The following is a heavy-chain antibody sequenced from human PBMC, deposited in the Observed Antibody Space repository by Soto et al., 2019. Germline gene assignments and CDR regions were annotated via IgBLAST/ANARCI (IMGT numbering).Heavy chain of an antibody. CDR3: ARGIKNYYGVDV. V-gene: IGHV3-74*01. CDR2: IKYDGSST. CDR1: GFTFSSYW. Sequence: EVQLVESGGGLVQPGGSLRLSCTASGFTFSSYWMHWVRQAPGKGVDWVSRIKYDGSSTSYADSVKGRFTISRDNAKNTVHLQMNSLRAEDTAVYYCARGIKNYYGVDVWGQGTTVPVSS. D-gene: IGHD2-15*01. J-gene: IGHJ6*02.